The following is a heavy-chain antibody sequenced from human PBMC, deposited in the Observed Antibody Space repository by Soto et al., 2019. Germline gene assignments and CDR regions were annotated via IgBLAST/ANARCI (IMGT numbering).Heavy chain of an antibody. V-gene: IGHV3-7*03. CDR2: IKQDGSEK. J-gene: IGHJ4*02. CDR1: GFTFSSYW. Sequence: GGSLRLSCAASGFTFSSYWMSWVRQAPGKGLEWVANIKQDGSEKYYVDSVKGRFTISRDNAKNSLYLQMNSLRAEDTAVYYCAKDLVLGGMEDSSGWYREDYWGQGTLVTVSS. CDR3: AKDLVLGGMEDSSGWYREDY. D-gene: IGHD6-19*01.